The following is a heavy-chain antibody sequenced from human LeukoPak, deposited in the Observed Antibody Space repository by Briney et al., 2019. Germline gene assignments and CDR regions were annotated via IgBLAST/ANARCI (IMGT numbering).Heavy chain of an antibody. D-gene: IGHD3-22*01. CDR3: AKADRRWATYYYDTSGYYYDY. J-gene: IGHJ4*02. CDR1: GFTFSSYG. V-gene: IGHV3-23*01. CDR2: ISGSGGST. Sequence: GGTLRLSCAASGFTFSSYGMSWVRQAPGKGLEWVSAISGSGGSTYYADSVKGRFTISRDNSKNTLYLQMNSLRAEDTAVYYCAKADRRWATYYYDTSGYYYDYWGQGTLVTVSS.